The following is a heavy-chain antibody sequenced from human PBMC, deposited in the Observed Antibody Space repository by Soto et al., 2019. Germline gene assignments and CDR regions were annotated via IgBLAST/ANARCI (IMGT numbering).Heavy chain of an antibody. CDR3: ARLTSYDSSGYYCS. V-gene: IGHV3-21*01. J-gene: IGHJ5*02. CDR1: GFTFSSYS. CDR2: ISSSSSYI. Sequence: EVQLVESGGGLVKPGGSLRLSCAASGFTFSSYSMNWVRQAPGKGLEWVASISSSSSYIYYADSVKGRFTISGDNAKNSLYLQMNSLRAEDTAVYYFARLTSYDSSGYYCSWGQGTLVTVSS. D-gene: IGHD3-22*01.